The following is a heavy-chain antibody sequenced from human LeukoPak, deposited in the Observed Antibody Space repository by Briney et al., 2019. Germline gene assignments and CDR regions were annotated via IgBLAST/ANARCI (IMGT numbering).Heavy chain of an antibody. CDR2: ISGSGGTT. J-gene: IGHJ4*02. D-gene: IGHD6-13*01. CDR3: ARWYSSSWIDY. Sequence: GGSLRLSCAASGFTFSSYVMSWVRQAPGKGLEWVSAISGSGGTTYYADSVRGRFTISRDNSKNTLYLQMNSLRAEDTAVYYCARWYSSSWIDYWGQGTLVTVSS. CDR1: GFTFSSYV. V-gene: IGHV3-23*01.